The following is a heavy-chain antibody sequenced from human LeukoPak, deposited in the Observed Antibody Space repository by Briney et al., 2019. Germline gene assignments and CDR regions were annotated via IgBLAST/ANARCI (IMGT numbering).Heavy chain of an antibody. V-gene: IGHV3-23*01. CDR3: AKDSGAVRYFDWFQPVGRAKEAPQGY. Sequence: GGSLRLSCAASGFTFSSYGMSWVRQAPGKGLEWVSAISGSGGSTYYADSVKGRFTISRDNSKNTLYLQMNSLRAEDTAVYYCAKDSGAVRYFDWFQPVGRAKEAPQGYWGQGTLVTVSS. CDR2: ISGSGGST. J-gene: IGHJ4*02. CDR1: GFTFSSYG. D-gene: IGHD3-9*01.